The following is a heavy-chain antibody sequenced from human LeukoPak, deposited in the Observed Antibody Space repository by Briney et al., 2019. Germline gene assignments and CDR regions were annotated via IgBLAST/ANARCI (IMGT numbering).Heavy chain of an antibody. CDR1: GGSFSDYY. D-gene: IGHD5-18*01. V-gene: IGHV4-34*01. CDR3: AREGSGYSYGNFPGGQRFDY. CDR2: INHSGST. J-gene: IGHJ4*02. Sequence: SETLSLTCAVYGGSFSDYYWSWIRQPPGKGLEWIGEINHSGSTNYNPSLKSRVTISVDTSKNQFSLKLSSVTAADTAVYYCAREGSGYSYGNFPGGQRFDYWGQGTLVTVSS.